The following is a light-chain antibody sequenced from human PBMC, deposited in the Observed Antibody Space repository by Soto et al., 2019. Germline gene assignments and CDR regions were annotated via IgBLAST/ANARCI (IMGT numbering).Light chain of an antibody. CDR3: QQRNGWPLT. CDR1: QSIDTY. CDR2: DAS. V-gene: IGKV3-11*01. Sequence: EIVLTQSPATLSLSPGNRATLSCRASQSIDTYLAWYQQKPGQAPRLLIYDASNRATDIPARFSGSGSGTDFTLTISSLEPEEFAVYYCQQRNGWPLTFGQGTRLEIK. J-gene: IGKJ5*01.